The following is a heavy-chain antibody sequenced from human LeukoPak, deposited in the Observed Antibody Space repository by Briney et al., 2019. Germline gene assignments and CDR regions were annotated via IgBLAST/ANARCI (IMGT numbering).Heavy chain of an antibody. V-gene: IGHV1-18*01. D-gene: IGHD3-9*01. CDR1: GYTFTSYG. CDR2: ISAYNGNT. Sequence: ASVKVSCKASGYTFTSYGISWVRQAPGQGLEWMGWISAYNGNTNYAQKLQGRVTMTTDTSTSTAYMELRSLRSDDAAVYYCARDPYDILTGPPGGSWFDPWGQGTLVTVSS. J-gene: IGHJ5*02. CDR3: ARDPYDILTGPPGGSWFDP.